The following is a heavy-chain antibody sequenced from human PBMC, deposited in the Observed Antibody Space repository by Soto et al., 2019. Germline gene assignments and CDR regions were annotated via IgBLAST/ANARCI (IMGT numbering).Heavy chain of an antibody. CDR1: GGSMTGYF. D-gene: IGHD6-19*01. Sequence: QVQLQESGPGLVKPSETLSLTCTVSGGSMTGYFWSWIRQPAGKALEWIGHVYNSGNTDYNPSLASRITMAVDTSKRQFSLKVKSVTAADTAVYYCARTHWVSGTEYWCQGILVTVSS. CDR2: VYNSGNT. CDR3: ARTHWVSGTEY. J-gene: IGHJ4*02. V-gene: IGHV4-4*07.